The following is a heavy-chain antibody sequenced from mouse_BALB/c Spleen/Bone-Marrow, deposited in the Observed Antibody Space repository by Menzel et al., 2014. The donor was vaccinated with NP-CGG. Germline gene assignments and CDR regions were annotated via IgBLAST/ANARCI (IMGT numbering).Heavy chain of an antibody. J-gene: IGHJ4*01. V-gene: IGHV1-87*01. Sequence: VKLMDSGAELARPGASVKLSCKASGYTFTSYWMQWVKQRPGQGLEWIGAIYPGDGDTRYTQKFKGKATLTADKSSSAAYMQLSSLASEDSAVYYCARDYRYYAMDYWGQGTSVTVSS. CDR2: IYPGDGDT. CDR1: GYTFTSYW. D-gene: IGHD2-14*01. CDR3: ARDYRYYAMDY.